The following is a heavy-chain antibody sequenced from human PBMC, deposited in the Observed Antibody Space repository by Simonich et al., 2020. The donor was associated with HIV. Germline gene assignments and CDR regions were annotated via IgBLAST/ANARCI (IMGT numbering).Heavy chain of an antibody. CDR2: NNPKNGGT. CDR3: ARGGAYYEGGAFDI. D-gene: IGHD3-22*01. CDR1: GYTFTGYY. J-gene: IGHJ3*02. Sequence: QVQLVQSGAEVKKPGASVKVSCKASGYTFTGYYMHWVRQAPGQGLEWKGWNNPKNGGTNYAQKFQGRGTMTRDTAISTAYMELSRLRSDDTAVYYCARGGAYYEGGAFDIWGQGTMVTVSS. V-gene: IGHV1-2*02.